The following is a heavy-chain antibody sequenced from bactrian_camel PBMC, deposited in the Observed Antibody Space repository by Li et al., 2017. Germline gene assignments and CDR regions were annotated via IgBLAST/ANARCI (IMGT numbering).Heavy chain of an antibody. Sequence: VQLVESGGGSVQAGGSLKLSCAASGYIAGMNSMAWFRQDPGKEREGVSCITRSGGGYTAYAESVKGRFTISRDNAANTVYLQLNSLKTEDMGIYYCVRELRANRGDPGHRL. CDR1: GYIAGMNS. J-gene: IGHJ4*01. V-gene: IGHV3S60*01. CDR2: ITRSGGGYT. D-gene: IGHD7*01.